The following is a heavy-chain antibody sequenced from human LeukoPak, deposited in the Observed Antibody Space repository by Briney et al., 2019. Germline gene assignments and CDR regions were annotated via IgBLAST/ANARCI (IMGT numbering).Heavy chain of an antibody. Sequence: SETLSLTCTVSDGSISSSSYYWGWIRQPPGKGLEWIGSIYYSGRTFYNPSLKSRFTISVDTSKNQLSLKLSSVTAADTAVYYCARADCSSTSCYRGFDYWGQGTLVTVSS. CDR1: DGSISSSSYY. J-gene: IGHJ4*02. CDR2: IYYSGRT. CDR3: ARADCSSTSCYRGFDY. D-gene: IGHD2-2*02. V-gene: IGHV4-39*07.